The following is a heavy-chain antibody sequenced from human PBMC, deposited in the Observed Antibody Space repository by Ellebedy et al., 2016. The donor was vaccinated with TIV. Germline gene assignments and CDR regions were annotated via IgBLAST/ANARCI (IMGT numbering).Heavy chain of an antibody. CDR1: GYTFTSYD. J-gene: IGHJ3*02. CDR2: MNPNSGNT. D-gene: IGHD6-6*01. V-gene: IGHV1-8*01. Sequence: ASVKVSXXASGYTFTSYDINWVRQATGQGLEWMGWMNPNSGNTGYAQKFQGRVTMTRNTSISTAYMELSSLRSEDTAVYYCARGRIAARGRAFDIWGQGTMVTVSS. CDR3: ARGRIAARGRAFDI.